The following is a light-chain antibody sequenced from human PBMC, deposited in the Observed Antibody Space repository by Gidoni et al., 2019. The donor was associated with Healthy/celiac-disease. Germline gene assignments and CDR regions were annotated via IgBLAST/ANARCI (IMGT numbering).Light chain of an antibody. V-gene: IGKV2-28*01. CDR2: LGS. CDR1: LSLLHSNGYNY. J-gene: IGKJ1*01. CDR3: MQALQTPRT. Sequence: DIVMTQSPLSLPVTPGEPASISCRSSLSLLHSNGYNYLDWYLQKPGQSPQLLIYLGSNRASGGPDRFSGSGSGTDFTLKISRVEAEDVGVYYCMQALQTPRTFGQGTKVEIK.